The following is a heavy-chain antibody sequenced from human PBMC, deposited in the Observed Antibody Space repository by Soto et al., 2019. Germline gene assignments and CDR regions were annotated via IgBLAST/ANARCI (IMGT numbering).Heavy chain of an antibody. Sequence: RRLSCAASGFTFSSYGMHWVRQAPGKGLEWVAVISYDGSNKYYADSVKGRFTISRDNSKNTLYLQMNSLRAEDTAVYYCAKDYQNNYADPADYWGQGTLVTVSS. CDR1: GFTFSSYG. CDR3: AKDYQNNYADPADY. V-gene: IGHV3-30*18. J-gene: IGHJ4*02. CDR2: ISYDGSNK. D-gene: IGHD4-17*01.